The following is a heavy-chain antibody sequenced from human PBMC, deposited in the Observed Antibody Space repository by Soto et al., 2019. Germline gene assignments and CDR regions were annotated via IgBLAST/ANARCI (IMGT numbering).Heavy chain of an antibody. Sequence: EVQLVESGGGLAKPGGSLRLSCAASGFTFSSYSMNWVRQAPGKGLEWVSSISSSSSYIYYADSVKGRFTISRDNAKNSLYLQMNSLRAEDTAVYYCARVGWGSSSPPSSYMDVWGKGTTVTVSS. CDR2: ISSSSSYI. CDR3: ARVGWGSSSPPSSYMDV. V-gene: IGHV3-21*01. CDR1: GFTFSSYS. J-gene: IGHJ6*03. D-gene: IGHD6-13*01.